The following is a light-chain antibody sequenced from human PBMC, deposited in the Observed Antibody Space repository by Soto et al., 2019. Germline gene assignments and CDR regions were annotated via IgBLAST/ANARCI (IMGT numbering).Light chain of an antibody. Sequence: AVQVTQSPSSLSASVGDPVTITCRASQGITNDLGWFQQKPGKAPKLLIYATSSLQSDVPSRFSGSGDGTDFTLTISSLQPEDFATYYCLQDYTYPYTFGQGTKVEIK. CDR3: LQDYTYPYT. V-gene: IGKV1-6*01. J-gene: IGKJ2*01. CDR2: ATS. CDR1: QGITND.